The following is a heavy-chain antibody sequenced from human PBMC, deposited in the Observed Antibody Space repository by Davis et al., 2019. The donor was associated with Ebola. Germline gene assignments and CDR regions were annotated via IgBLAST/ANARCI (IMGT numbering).Heavy chain of an antibody. D-gene: IGHD5-24*01. J-gene: IGHJ4*02. V-gene: IGHV4-34*01. CDR3: VVEMATDFDY. CDR2: VNYLGSA. CDR1: GGSFSGYY. Sequence: SETLSLTCAVYGGSFSGYYWSWIRQTPGKGPEWIGEVNYLGSAKYNPSLKSRVTISVDTSKNQFSLKLSSVTAADTAVYYCVVEMATDFDYWGQGTLVTVSS.